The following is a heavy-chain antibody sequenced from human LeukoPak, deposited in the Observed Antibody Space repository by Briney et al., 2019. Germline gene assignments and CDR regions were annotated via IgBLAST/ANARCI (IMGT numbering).Heavy chain of an antibody. CDR1: GGSISNYY. CDR3: ARRGYTYGWGWFDP. Sequence: SETLSLTCTVSGGSISNYYWSWIRQPPGKGLEWIGEINHSGSTNYNPSLKSRVTISVDTSKNQFSLKVNSVTAADTAVYYCARRGYTYGWGWFDPWGQGTLVTVSS. V-gene: IGHV4-34*01. D-gene: IGHD5-18*01. CDR2: INHSGST. J-gene: IGHJ5*02.